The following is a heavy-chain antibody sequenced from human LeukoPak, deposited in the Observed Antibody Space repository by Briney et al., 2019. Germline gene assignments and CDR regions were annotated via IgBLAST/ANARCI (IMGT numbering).Heavy chain of an antibody. Sequence: GGSLRLSCAASGFTFSDYYMSWIRQAPGKGLEWVSYISSSSSYTNYADSVKGRFTISRDNAQNSLYLQMNSLRAEDTAVYYCARDFRGVWPGIAVARWGYYFDYWGQGTLVTVSS. V-gene: IGHV3-11*06. CDR1: GFTFSDYY. CDR2: ISSSSSYT. J-gene: IGHJ4*02. D-gene: IGHD6-19*01. CDR3: ARDFRGVWPGIAVARWGYYFDY.